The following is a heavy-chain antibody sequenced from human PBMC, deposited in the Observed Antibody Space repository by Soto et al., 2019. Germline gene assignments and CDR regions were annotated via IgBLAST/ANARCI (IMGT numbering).Heavy chain of an antibody. CDR2: IIPIFGTA. D-gene: IGHD5-18*01. CDR1: GGTFSSYA. V-gene: IGHV1-69*12. J-gene: IGHJ6*02. CDR3: ARGNVDTDATYYYYYGMDV. Sequence: QVQLVQSGAEVKKPGSSVKVSCKASGGTFSSYAISWVRQAPGQGLEWMGGIIPIFGTANYAQKFQGRVTITADESTSTAYMELSSLRSEDTAVYYCARGNVDTDATYYYYYGMDVWGQGTTVTVSS.